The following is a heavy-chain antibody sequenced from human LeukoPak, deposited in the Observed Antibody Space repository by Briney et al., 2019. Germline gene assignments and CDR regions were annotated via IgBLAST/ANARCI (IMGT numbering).Heavy chain of an antibody. CDR2: ISYSGST. CDR1: GGSLSSYY. Sequence: SETLSVTCTVSGGSLSSYYWNWLRQPPGNGLEWIGFISYSGSTTYNPSLKSRVTISIDTSKNQFSLKLTSVTAADTAVYYCARDRSGWAGYFDLWGRGTLVTVSS. J-gene: IGHJ2*01. CDR3: ARDRSGWAGYFDL. D-gene: IGHD6-19*01. V-gene: IGHV4-59*01.